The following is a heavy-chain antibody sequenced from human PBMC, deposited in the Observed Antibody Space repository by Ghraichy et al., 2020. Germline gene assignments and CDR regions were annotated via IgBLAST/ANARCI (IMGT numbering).Heavy chain of an antibody. D-gene: IGHD3-3*01. V-gene: IGHV4-59*01. CDR1: GGSTSSNY. CDR3: AREGDFWSGSMDV. Sequence: SETLSLTCSVSGGSTSSNYWTWIRQPPGKGLEWIGCIYHDGGTNYNPSLNSRVTISLDTSKNQFSLKMRSVTAADTAVYYCAREGDFWSGSMDVWGQGTTVTV. J-gene: IGHJ6*02. CDR2: IYHDGGT.